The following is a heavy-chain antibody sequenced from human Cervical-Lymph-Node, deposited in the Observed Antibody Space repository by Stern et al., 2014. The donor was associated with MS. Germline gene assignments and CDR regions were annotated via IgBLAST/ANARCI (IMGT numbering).Heavy chain of an antibody. CDR2: ISVVGST. CDR3: ARDTSSPERSDW. CDR1: GFTVGRDY. V-gene: IGHV3-53*01. Sequence: EVQLVQSGGGFVQPGGSLRLSCTASGFTVGRDYMTWVRQAPGKGLEWVSLISVVGSTIYTNSVEGRFPISRDDSKNTVYLHMTSLRAEDTAMYYCARDTSSPERSDWWGQGTLVTVSS. J-gene: IGHJ4*02. D-gene: IGHD1-1*01.